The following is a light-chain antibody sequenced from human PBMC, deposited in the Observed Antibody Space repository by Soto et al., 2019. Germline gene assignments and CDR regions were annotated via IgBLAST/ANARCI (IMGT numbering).Light chain of an antibody. CDR1: QSVTSY. CDR3: QQRSNWALT. J-gene: IGKJ5*01. V-gene: IGKV3-11*01. CDR2: DAS. Sequence: EIVLTQSPATLSSSPGERATLSCRASQSVTSYLAWYQQKPGQAPRLLIYDASNRATGSPARFSGGGSGTDITLTISSLEPEDFAFYYCQQRSNWALTFGQGTRLEIK.